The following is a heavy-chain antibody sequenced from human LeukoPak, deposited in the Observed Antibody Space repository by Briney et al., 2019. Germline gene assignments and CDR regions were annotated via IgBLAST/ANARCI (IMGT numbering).Heavy chain of an antibody. J-gene: IGHJ4*02. D-gene: IGHD6-13*01. CDR3: ARRRTLAAAGMCFDY. CDR2: INHSGST. Sequence: PSETLPLTCAVYGGSFSGYYWSWIRQPPGKGLEWIGEINHSGSTNYNPSLKSRVTISVDTSKNQFSLKLSSVTAADTAVYYCARRRTLAAAGMCFDYWGQGTLVTVSS. CDR1: GGSFSGYY. V-gene: IGHV4-34*01.